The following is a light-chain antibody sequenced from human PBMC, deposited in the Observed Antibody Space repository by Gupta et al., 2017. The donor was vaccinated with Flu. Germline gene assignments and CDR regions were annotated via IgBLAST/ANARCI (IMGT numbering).Light chain of an antibody. CDR1: QTIGRW. CDR3: HQYDTYPYT. CDR2: QSS. V-gene: IGKV1-5*03. J-gene: IGKJ2*01. Sequence: PSPLSAFVGDRVTIPCRASQTIGRWLAWFQQKPGDTPKLLIYQSSSLESGVPPRFSGRGSGTEFTLTIRGLQSEDSATYYCHQYDTYPYTFGQGTKLEVK.